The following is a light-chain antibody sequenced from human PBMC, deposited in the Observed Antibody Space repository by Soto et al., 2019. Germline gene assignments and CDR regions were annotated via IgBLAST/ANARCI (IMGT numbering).Light chain of an antibody. CDR2: NTN. CDR3: LLYLGGGIWV. CDR1: SGPVFTSSY. V-gene: IGLV8-61*01. Sequence: QTVVTQEPSFSVSPGATVTLTCGLSSGPVFTSSYPNWYQQTPGQAPRTLIFNTNTRSSGVPDRFSGSILGDKAALTITGAQADDDSYYYCLLYLGGGIWVFGGGTKVTVL. J-gene: IGLJ3*02.